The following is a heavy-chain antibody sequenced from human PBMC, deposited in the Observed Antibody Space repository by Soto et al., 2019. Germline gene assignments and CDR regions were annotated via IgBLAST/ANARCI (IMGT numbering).Heavy chain of an antibody. J-gene: IGHJ5*02. CDR3: AREIGDGYNFGEEWFAP. D-gene: IGHD5-12*01. V-gene: IGHV1-69*01. CDR2: ISPIFGTA. Sequence: QVQLVQSGAEVQKPGSSVKVSCKASGVSFSSYAISWVRQAPGQGLEWFGGISPIFGTANYAQNFQCRVTITADESTSTAYMELISLRSEDTAVYYCAREIGDGYNFGEEWFAPWGQVSLVTFCS. CDR1: GVSFSSYA.